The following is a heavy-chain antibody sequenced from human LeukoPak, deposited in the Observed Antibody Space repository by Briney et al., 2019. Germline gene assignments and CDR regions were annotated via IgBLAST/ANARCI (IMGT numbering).Heavy chain of an antibody. CDR3: ARDNSVEDTAWWFDP. D-gene: IGHD4-23*01. V-gene: IGHV1-18*04. CDR1: GYTFINYT. J-gene: IGHJ5*02. Sequence: ASVKVSCKASGYTFINYTISWVRQAPGQGLEWMGWISAYNGNTNYAQKLQGRVTMTRDMSTSTDYMELSSLRSEDTAVYYCARDNSVEDTAWWFDPWGQGTLVTVSS. CDR2: ISAYNGNT.